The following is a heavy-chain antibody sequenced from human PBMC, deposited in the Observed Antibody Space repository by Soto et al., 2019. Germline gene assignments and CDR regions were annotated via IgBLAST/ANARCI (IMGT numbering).Heavy chain of an antibody. CDR2: IWFNGRNK. D-gene: IGHD2-2*01. V-gene: IGHV3-33*01. CDR1: GFTFSSYG. CDR3: AREKGASRYYFGLDV. J-gene: IGHJ6*02. Sequence: QVQLAESGGGVVQPGRSLSLSCAASGFTFSSYGMHWVRQAPGKGLEWVAVIWFNGRNKYYADSVKGRFTISRDNSKNTLYLQMSSLRAEDTAVYYCAREKGASRYYFGLDVWGQGTTVTVSS.